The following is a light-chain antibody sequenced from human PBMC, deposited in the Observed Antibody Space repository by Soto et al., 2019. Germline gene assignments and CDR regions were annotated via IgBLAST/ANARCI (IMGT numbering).Light chain of an antibody. Sequence: EIVLTQSPATLSLSPGERATLSCRASQSVSSYLAWYQQKPGQAPRLLIYDASNRATGIPATFSGSGSGTVFTLTISSLQPEDFALYYCQQRNNWPPTWTFGQGTKEEIK. J-gene: IGKJ1*01. V-gene: IGKV3-11*01. CDR3: QQRNNWPPTWT. CDR2: DAS. CDR1: QSVSSY.